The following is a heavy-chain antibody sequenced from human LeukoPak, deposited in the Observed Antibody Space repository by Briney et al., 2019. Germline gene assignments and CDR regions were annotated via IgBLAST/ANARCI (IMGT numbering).Heavy chain of an antibody. D-gene: IGHD6-19*01. CDR2: IYASGST. CDR3: VRVGAVPANGGYFDY. Sequence: PSETLSLTCTVSGGSISSYYWSWIRRPAGRGLEWIGRIYASGSTAYSPSLKSRVTMSLDTSRNQFSLELNSVTAADTAVYYCVRVGAVPANGGYFDYWGQGTLVPVSS. CDR1: GGSISSYY. V-gene: IGHV4-4*07. J-gene: IGHJ4*02.